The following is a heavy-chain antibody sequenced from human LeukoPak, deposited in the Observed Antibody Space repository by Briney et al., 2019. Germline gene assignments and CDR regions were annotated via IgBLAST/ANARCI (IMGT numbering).Heavy chain of an antibody. CDR2: IYPGDSDT. CDR3: ARRRYYYDSSGYYYDLFDY. J-gene: IGHJ4*02. D-gene: IGHD3-22*01. V-gene: IGHV5-51*01. Sequence: GESLKTSCKGSRYSFTSYWIGWVRQMPGKGLEWMGIIYPGDSDTRYSPSFQGQVTISADKSISTAYLQWSSLKASDTAMYYCARRRYYYDSSGYYYDLFDYWGQGTLVTVSS. CDR1: RYSFTSYW.